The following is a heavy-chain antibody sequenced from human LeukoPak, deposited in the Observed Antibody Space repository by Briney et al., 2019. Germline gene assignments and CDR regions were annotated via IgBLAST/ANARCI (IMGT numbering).Heavy chain of an antibody. CDR2: IKADGSEK. Sequence: GGSLRLSCAASGFTFSNYLMTWVRQAPGKGLEWVADIKADGSEKYYVDSVKGRFTILRDNAKNSLYLQMNSLRAEDTALYYCARCDAGIYYYFFMDVWGKGTTVTVSS. J-gene: IGHJ6*03. D-gene: IGHD6-13*01. V-gene: IGHV3-7*03. CDR3: ARCDAGIYYYFFMDV. CDR1: GFTFSNYL.